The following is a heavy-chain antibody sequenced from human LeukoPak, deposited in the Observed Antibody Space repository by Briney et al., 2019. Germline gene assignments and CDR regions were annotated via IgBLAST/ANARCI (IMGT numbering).Heavy chain of an antibody. CDR1: GGTFSSYA. D-gene: IGHD3-9*01. CDR2: IIPILGIA. V-gene: IGHV1-69*04. CDR3: ARDTQYYDILTGYPHY. J-gene: IGHJ4*02. Sequence: GASVTVSCKASGGTFSSYAISWVRQAPGQGLEWMGRIIPILGIANYAQKFQGRVTITADKSTSTAYMELSSLRSEDTAVYYCARDTQYYDILTGYPHYWGQGTLVTVSS.